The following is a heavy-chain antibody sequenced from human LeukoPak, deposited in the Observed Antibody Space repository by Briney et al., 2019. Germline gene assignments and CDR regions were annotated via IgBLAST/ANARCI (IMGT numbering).Heavy chain of an antibody. J-gene: IGHJ4*02. CDR1: GFAVSTNY. D-gene: IGHD1-26*01. CDR3: AKDVVGAINYFDY. CDR2: IYSGGST. V-gene: IGHV3-53*04. Sequence: GGSLRLSCAASGFAVSTNYMSWVRQAPGKGLEWVSVIYSGGSTYYADSVKGRFTISRHNSKNTLYLQMNSLRAEDTAVYYCAKDVVGAINYFDYWGQGTLVTVSS.